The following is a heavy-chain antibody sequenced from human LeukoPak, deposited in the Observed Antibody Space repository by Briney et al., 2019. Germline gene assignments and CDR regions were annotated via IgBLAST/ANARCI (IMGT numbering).Heavy chain of an antibody. Sequence: EASVKVSCKASGGTFSSYAISWVRQAPGQGLEWMGGIIPILGTANYAQKFQGRVTITADESTSTAYMELSSLRSEDTAVYYCARVYDFWSGYYYYGMDVWGQGTTVTVSS. D-gene: IGHD3-3*01. CDR3: ARVYDFWSGYYYYGMDV. V-gene: IGHV1-69*01. J-gene: IGHJ6*02. CDR2: IIPILGTA. CDR1: GGTFSSYA.